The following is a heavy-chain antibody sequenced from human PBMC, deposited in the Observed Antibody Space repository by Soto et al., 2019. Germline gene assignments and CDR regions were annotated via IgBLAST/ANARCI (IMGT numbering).Heavy chain of an antibody. CDR3: ARDSEQAGTTFDY. CDR1: GFTFSSYA. Sequence: EVQLLESGGGLVQPGGSLRLSCAASGFTFSSYAMSWVRQAPGKGLEWVSAISGSGGSTYYADSVKGRFTISRDNSKNTLYLQMNSLRAEDTAVYYCARDSEQAGTTFDYGGQGTLVTVSS. J-gene: IGHJ4*02. D-gene: IGHD1-7*01. CDR2: ISGSGGST. V-gene: IGHV3-23*01.